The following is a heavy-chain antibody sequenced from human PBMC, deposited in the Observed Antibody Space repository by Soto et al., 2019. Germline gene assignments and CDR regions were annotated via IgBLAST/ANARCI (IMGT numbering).Heavy chain of an antibody. CDR1: GFTFTQFG. J-gene: IGHJ3*02. D-gene: IGHD1-1*01. V-gene: IGHV3-NL1*01. CDR3: ASWLEREHAYDI. CDR2: LYDVDGT. Sequence: GGSLRLSCAASGFTFTQFGMHWVRQAPGKGLEWVSALYDVDGTYYADSAKGRFTISRDNSNNIIYLQVNSLGPDDTAVYYCASWLEREHAYDIWGLGTMVTVSS.